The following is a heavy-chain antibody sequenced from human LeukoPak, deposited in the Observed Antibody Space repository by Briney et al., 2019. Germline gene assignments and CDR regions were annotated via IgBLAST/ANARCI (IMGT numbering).Heavy chain of an antibody. Sequence: PSETLSLTCTVSGGSISSGSYYWSWIRQPAGKGLEWIGRIYTSGSTNYNPSLKSRVTISVDTSKNQFSLKLSSVTAADTAVYYCARDRYYYVSGSYRLFDYWGQGTLVTVSS. CDR2: IYTSGST. CDR3: ARDRYYYVSGSYRLFDY. CDR1: GGSISSGSYY. D-gene: IGHD3-10*01. J-gene: IGHJ4*02. V-gene: IGHV4-61*02.